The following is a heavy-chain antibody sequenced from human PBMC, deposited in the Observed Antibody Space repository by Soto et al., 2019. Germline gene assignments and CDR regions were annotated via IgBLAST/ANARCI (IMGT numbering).Heavy chain of an antibody. CDR2: INGAGTSI. V-gene: IGHV3-74*03. J-gene: IGHJ5*02. CDR1: GFTFGLYW. D-gene: IGHD2-15*01. Sequence: EVQLVESGGGIVQPGGSLRLSCAASGFTFGLYWMHWVRQVPGKGLVWVSRINGAGTSIAYADSVKGRFTISRDNAKNTLYLQMNSLRAEDTAVYYCVRDRSRNWFAPWGLGTLVNVSS. CDR3: VRDRSRNWFAP.